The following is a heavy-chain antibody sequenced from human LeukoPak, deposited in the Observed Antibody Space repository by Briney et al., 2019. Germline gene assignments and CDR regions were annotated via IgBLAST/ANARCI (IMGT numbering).Heavy chain of an antibody. V-gene: IGHV3-7*01. J-gene: IGHJ5*02. Sequence: GGSLRLSCAASGFTFSGYWMTWVRQAPGKGLEWVANLRPDGSDKYYADSVKGRFTISRDNAKNSLYLQMNGLRADGTATYYCARDAYDDASESWGQGTLVTVSS. CDR1: GFTFSGYW. D-gene: IGHD3-3*01. CDR2: LRPDGSDK. CDR3: ARDAYDDASES.